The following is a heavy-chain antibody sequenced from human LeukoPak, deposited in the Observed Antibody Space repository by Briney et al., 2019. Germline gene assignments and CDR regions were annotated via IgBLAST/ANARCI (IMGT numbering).Heavy chain of an antibody. Sequence: GESLRLSCAASGFTFSTYAMNWVRQAPGKGLEWVSSISSTSTYIYYADSLKGRFTISRDNAKNSLYLQMNSLRAEDTAVYYCAIMDNLYSGTYHSDYWGQGTLVTVSS. D-gene: IGHD1-26*01. V-gene: IGHV3-21*01. CDR1: GFTFSTYA. J-gene: IGHJ4*02. CDR2: ISSTSTYI. CDR3: AIMDNLYSGTYHSDY.